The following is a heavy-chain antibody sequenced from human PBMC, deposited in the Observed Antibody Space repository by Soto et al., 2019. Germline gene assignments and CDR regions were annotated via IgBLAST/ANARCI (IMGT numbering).Heavy chain of an antibody. D-gene: IGHD3-22*01. CDR2: IYWDDDK. CDR3: ANSHASSGYFDY. V-gene: IGHV2-5*02. Sequence: QVTLKESGPTLVKPTQTLTLTCTFSGFSLSTSGVSVGWIRQPPGKALEWLALIYWDDDKRYSPSLRTRLTITRDTSKNQVVLTMTNMDPVDTATYYCANSHASSGYFDYWGQGTLVTVSS. CDR1: GFSLSTSGVS. J-gene: IGHJ4*02.